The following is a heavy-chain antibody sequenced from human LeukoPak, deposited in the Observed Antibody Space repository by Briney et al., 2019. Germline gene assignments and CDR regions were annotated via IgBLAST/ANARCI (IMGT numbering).Heavy chain of an antibody. J-gene: IGHJ4*02. CDR2: IYTSGST. CDR1: GGSISSYY. D-gene: IGHD2-15*01. V-gene: IGHV4-4*07. Sequence: PSETLSLTCTVSGGSISSYYWSWIRQPAGKGLEWIGRIYTSGSTTYNPSIKSRVTMSVDTYKNQFSLKLSSVTAADTAMYYCARLRSPGDFDYWGQGTLVTVSS. CDR3: ARLRSPGDFDY.